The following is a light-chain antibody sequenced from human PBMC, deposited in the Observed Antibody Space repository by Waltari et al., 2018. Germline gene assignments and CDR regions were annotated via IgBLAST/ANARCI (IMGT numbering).Light chain of an antibody. J-gene: IGLJ1*01. CDR2: KDD. CDR1: SLSPKF. V-gene: IGLV3-1*01. Sequence: SYDLTQPPSLSVSPGQTATRPCSGDSLSPKFVSWYLPRPGRAPPAVIYKDDRRPSGIPERFSGSNSGDTATLTITETQTMDEADYYCQAWHINTGVFGPGTKVTVL. CDR3: QAWHINTGV.